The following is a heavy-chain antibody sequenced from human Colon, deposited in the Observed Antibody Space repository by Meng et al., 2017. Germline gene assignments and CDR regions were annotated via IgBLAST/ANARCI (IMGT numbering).Heavy chain of an antibody. V-gene: IGHV4-39*07. CDR3: ARVVSGQSSGFSEGDY. Sequence: SETLSLTCTVSGGSISSTAYYWAWIRQPPGKGLEWIGSIYYSDITYYNPSLKSRVTLSLDTSKNQCSLKLRSVTAADTAVYYCARVVSGQSSGFSEGDYWGQGTLVTVSS. CDR2: IYYSDIT. J-gene: IGHJ4*02. CDR1: GGSISSTAYY. D-gene: IGHD3-22*01.